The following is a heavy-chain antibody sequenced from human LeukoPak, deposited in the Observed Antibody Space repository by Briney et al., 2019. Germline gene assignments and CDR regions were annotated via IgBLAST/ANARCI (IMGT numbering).Heavy chain of an antibody. CDR3: AKDESGSSGWYDMGDFDY. CDR1: GFTFSSYG. D-gene: IGHD6-19*01. CDR2: ISYDGSNK. J-gene: IGHJ4*02. Sequence: PGGSLRLSCAASGFTFSSYGMHWVRQAPGKGLEWVAVISYDGSNKYYADSVKGRFTISRDNSKNTLYLQMNSLRAEDTAVYYCAKDESGSSGWYDMGDFDYWGQGTLVTVSS. V-gene: IGHV3-30*18.